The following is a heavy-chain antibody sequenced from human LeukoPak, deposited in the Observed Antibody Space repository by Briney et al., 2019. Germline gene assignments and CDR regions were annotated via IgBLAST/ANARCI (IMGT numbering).Heavy chain of an antibody. CDR1: GYTFTSYG. Sequence: GASVKVSCKASGYTFTSYGISWGRQAPGQGLEWMGIINPSGGSTSYAQKFQGRVTMTRDMSTSTVYMELSSLRSEDTAVYYCARVAGDGSYYFDYWGQGTLVTVSS. D-gene: IGHD5-24*01. V-gene: IGHV1-46*01. CDR3: ARVAGDGSYYFDY. CDR2: INPSGGST. J-gene: IGHJ4*02.